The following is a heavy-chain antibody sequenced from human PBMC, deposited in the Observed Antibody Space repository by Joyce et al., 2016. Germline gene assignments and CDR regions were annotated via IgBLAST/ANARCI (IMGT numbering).Heavy chain of an antibody. D-gene: IGHD5-18*01. CDR2: INPRGGST. CDR1: GYTFTNYS. J-gene: IGHJ6*02. V-gene: IGHV1-46*01. CDR3: ARDTAMATGYYYYGMDV. Sequence: QVQLVQSGAEVKKPGASVKVSCKASGYTFTNYSMHWVRQAPGQGLEWMGIINPRGGSTNSAQKCQGRVTMTRDTSTSTVYMELRSLRSEDTAVYYCARDTAMATGYYYYGMDVWGQGTTVTVSS.